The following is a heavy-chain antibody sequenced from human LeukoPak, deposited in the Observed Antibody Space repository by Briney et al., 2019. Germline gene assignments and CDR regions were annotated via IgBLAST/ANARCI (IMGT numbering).Heavy chain of an antibody. D-gene: IGHD5-24*01. V-gene: IGHV3-48*01. CDR3: ARDYKYAFDN. CDR2: IGIDSGNT. J-gene: IGHJ4*02. CDR1: GFTFSDYS. Sequence: GGSLRLSCAASGFTFSDYSMNWVRQAPGKGLEWISYIGIDSGNTNYADSVKGRFTISGDKAKNSLYLQVNSLRVEDTAVYCCARDYKYAFDNWGQGTLVTVSS.